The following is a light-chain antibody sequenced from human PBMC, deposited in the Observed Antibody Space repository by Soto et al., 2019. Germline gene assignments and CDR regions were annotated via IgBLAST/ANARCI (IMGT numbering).Light chain of an antibody. CDR1: NSNIGRNP. V-gene: IGLV1-44*01. CDR2: SNY. Sequence: QSVLTQPPSASGTPGQRVTISCSGSNSNIGRNPVHWYQQFPGTAPKVLIYSNYQRPSGVPDRFSGSKSGTSASLAISGLQSEDEADYYCAAWDDRLSDLLFGGGTKVTVL. J-gene: IGLJ2*01. CDR3: AAWDDRLSDLL.